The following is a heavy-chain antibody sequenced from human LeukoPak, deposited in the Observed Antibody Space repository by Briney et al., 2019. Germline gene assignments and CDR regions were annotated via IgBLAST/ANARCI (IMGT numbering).Heavy chain of an antibody. J-gene: IGHJ4*02. CDR3: ARAIGYCSSTSCYYSDY. CDR2: ISAYNGNT. D-gene: IGHD2-2*01. Sequence: GASVKVSCKASGYTFTSYGISWVRQAPGQGLEWMGWISAYNGNTNYAQKLQGRVTMTTDTSTSTAYMELRSLRSDDTAVYYCARAIGYCSSTSCYYSDYWGQGTLVTVSS. V-gene: IGHV1-18*01. CDR1: GYTFTSYG.